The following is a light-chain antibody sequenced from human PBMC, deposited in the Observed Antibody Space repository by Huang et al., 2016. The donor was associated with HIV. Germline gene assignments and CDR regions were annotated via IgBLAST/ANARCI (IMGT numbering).Light chain of an antibody. CDR3: LQTYTYPWT. J-gene: IGKJ1*01. Sequence: IQMTQSPASLSASVGDRVTITCRASQAIRNDSGWYQQRLGKAPKLLVSAASHLQNGVPSRFSGSGSGTHFTLTISGLQSEDFATYYCLQTYTYPWTFGQGTKVEI. V-gene: IGKV1-6*01. CDR1: QAIRND. CDR2: AAS.